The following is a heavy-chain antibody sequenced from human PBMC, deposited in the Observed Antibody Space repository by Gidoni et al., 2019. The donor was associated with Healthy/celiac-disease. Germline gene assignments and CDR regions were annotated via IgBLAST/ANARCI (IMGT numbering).Heavy chain of an antibody. J-gene: IGHJ4*02. D-gene: IGHD1-26*01. V-gene: IGHV4-38-2*02. CDR3: ARQVGAITLDLNPDY. Sequence: QVQLQESGPGLVKPSETLSLTCTVSGYSISSGYYWCWLRQPPGKGLEWIGSIYHSGSTYYNPSLKSRVTISVDTSKNQFSLKLSSVTAADTAVYYCARQVGAITLDLNPDYWGQGTLVTVSS. CDR2: IYHSGST. CDR1: GYSISSGYY.